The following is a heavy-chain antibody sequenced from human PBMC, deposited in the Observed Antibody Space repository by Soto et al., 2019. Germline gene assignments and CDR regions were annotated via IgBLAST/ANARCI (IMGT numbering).Heavy chain of an antibody. J-gene: IGHJ4*02. CDR2: INPSGGST. Sequence: QVQLVQSGAEVKKPGASVKVSCKASGYTFTSYYMHWVRQAPGQGLEWMGIINPSGGSTSYAQKFQGRVTMTRDTSTSTVYMELSSLRSEDTAVYYCARSVVMITFGGVSVKNFDYWGQGTLVTVSS. CDR1: GYTFTSYY. V-gene: IGHV1-46*03. CDR3: ARSVVMITFGGVSVKNFDY. D-gene: IGHD3-16*02.